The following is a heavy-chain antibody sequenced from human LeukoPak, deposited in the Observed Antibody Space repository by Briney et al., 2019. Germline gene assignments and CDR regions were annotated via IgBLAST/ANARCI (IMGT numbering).Heavy chain of an antibody. V-gene: IGHV6-1*01. CDR1: GDSVPSNTAA. J-gene: IGHJ3*02. CDR3: AREVAGTWAFDI. Sequence: SQTLSLSCAISGDSVPSNTAAWNWIRQSPSRGLEWLGRTFYRSQWSDDYSPSLKSRLVINPDTSKNQFSLHLNSVTPEDTAVYYCAREVAGTWAFDIWGQGTMVTVSS. CDR2: TFYRSQWSD. D-gene: IGHD6-19*01.